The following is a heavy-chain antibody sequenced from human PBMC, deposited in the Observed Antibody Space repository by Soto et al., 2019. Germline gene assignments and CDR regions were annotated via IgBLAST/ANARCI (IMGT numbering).Heavy chain of an antibody. CDR1: GYSFTNND. J-gene: IGHJ5*02. V-gene: IGHV1-8*01. D-gene: IGHD3-16*01. Sequence: ASVKVSCKASGYSFTNNDVSWGRQATGQGLEWMGWMNPGSGDTGYAQKFQGRVTMTRDISIATAYMELSSLRSDDTASYDCARMATFGSLNWFDPWGQGTLVTVSS. CDR2: MNPGSGDT. CDR3: ARMATFGSLNWFDP.